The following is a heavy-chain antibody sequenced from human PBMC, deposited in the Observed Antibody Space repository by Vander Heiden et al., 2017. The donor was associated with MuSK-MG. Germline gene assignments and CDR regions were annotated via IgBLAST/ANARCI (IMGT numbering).Heavy chain of an antibody. D-gene: IGHD3-3*01. Sequence: DVQLVESGGGLVQPGRSLRLSCAGSGFTFDDYAMHWVRQAPGKGLEWVAGISWNSGDVGYAGSVKGRFTISRDNAKNSLYLQMNSLRSEDSALYFCAKDTDKLNFWSGYYSHFDHWGQGTLVTVSS. CDR1: GFTFDDYA. J-gene: IGHJ4*02. CDR3: AKDTDKLNFWSGYYSHFDH. CDR2: ISWNSGDV. V-gene: IGHV3-9*01.